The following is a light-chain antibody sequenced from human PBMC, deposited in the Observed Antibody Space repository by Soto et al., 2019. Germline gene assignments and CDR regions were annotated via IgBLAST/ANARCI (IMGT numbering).Light chain of an antibody. V-gene: IGKV1-5*03. CDR2: KTY. J-gene: IGKJ1*01. CDR3: QHYNDYSWT. CDR1: QSISIW. Sequence: DIHMTQSPSTVSASVGDRVTITCRAIQSISIWVAWYQQKPGKAPNLLIYKTYSLEKGVPSRFSRSGSGTEFTLTISSLQPDDFATYYCQHYNDYSWTFGQGNKGAIK.